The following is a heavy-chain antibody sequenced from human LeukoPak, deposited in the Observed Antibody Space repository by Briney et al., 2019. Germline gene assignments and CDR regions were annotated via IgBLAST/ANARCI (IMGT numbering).Heavy chain of an antibody. CDR2: ISSSGSTK. J-gene: IGHJ4*02. CDR3: ARDQNWSPDW. CDR1: GFTFSSFE. D-gene: IGHD1-1*01. V-gene: IGHV3-48*03. Sequence: GGSLRLSCGASGFTFSSFEMDWVRQAPGKGLEWVSYISSSGSTKYYADSVRGRFTFSRGNAKNSLYLQMNSLRVEDTAVYYCARDQNWSPDWWGQGTLVTVSS.